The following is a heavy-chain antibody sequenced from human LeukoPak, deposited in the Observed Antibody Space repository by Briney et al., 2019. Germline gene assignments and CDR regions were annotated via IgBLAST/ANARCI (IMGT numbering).Heavy chain of an antibody. J-gene: IGHJ3*02. V-gene: IGHV3-23*01. CDR2: ISGTGDST. D-gene: IGHD3-22*01. CDR3: ARYDSSAKWAFDI. Sequence: GGSLRLSCAASGFTFSSYGMNWVRQAPGKGLEWVSAISGTGDSTYYADSVRGRFTISRDNSKNTLYLQMNSLRAEDTAVYYCARYDSSAKWAFDIWGQGTMVTVSS. CDR1: GFTFSSYG.